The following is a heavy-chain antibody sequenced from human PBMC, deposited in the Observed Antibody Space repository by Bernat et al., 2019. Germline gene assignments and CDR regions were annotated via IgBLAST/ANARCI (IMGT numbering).Heavy chain of an antibody. CDR1: GFTFSSYA. CDR3: ARGSGAVAGTTDY. CDR2: ISSNGGST. V-gene: IGHV3-64*01. J-gene: IGHJ4*02. D-gene: IGHD6-19*01. Sequence: EVQLLESGGGLVQPGGSLRLSCAASGFTFSSYAMHWVRRAPGKGLEYVSAISSNGGSTYYANSVKGRFTISRDNSKNTLYLQMGSLRAEDMAVYYCARGSGAVAGTTDYWGQGTLVTVSS.